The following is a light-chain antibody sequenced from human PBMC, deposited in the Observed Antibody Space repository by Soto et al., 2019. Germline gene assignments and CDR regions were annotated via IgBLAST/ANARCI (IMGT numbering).Light chain of an antibody. J-gene: IGLJ1*01. CDR3: QSYDSSLSGFV. Sequence: QSVLTQPPSVSGAPGQRVTISCTGSSSSIGAGYDVHWYQQLPGTAPKLLIYVNTNRPSGVPDRFSGSKSGTSASLAITGLQADDEADYYCQSYDSSLSGFVFGTGTKLTVL. CDR2: VNT. V-gene: IGLV1-40*01. CDR1: SSSIGAGYD.